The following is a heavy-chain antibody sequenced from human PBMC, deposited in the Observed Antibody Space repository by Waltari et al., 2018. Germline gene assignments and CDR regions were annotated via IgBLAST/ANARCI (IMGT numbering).Heavy chain of an antibody. CDR1: GFAFSSYH. D-gene: IGHD3-22*01. Sequence: QLVESGGGLVKPGGSLRLSCAASGFAFSSYHMNCVRQAPGKWLEWVSSSSSSSTYTYDADAVKGRFTVSRDNAKNALFLRMSSLRVEDTAVYYCASVDSSAFSRSFDYWGLGTLVTVSS. V-gene: IGHV3-21*02. CDR2: SSSSSTYT. CDR3: ASVDSSAFSRSFDY. J-gene: IGHJ4*02.